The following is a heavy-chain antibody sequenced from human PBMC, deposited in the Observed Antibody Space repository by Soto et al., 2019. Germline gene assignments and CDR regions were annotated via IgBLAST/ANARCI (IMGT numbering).Heavy chain of an antibody. CDR1: GCTFSSYT. V-gene: IGHV1-69*08. J-gene: IGHJ5*02. D-gene: IGHD2-2*01. Sequence: QVQLVQSGAEVKKPGSAVKISCKASGCTFSSYTVSWVGQAPGEGLEWMGRIIPILGIANYAQKFQGRVTITADKSTSTAYMELSSLRSEDTAVYYCARDCSTTSCYAYPWGQGTLVTVSS. CDR3: ARDCSTTSCYAYP. CDR2: IIPILGIA.